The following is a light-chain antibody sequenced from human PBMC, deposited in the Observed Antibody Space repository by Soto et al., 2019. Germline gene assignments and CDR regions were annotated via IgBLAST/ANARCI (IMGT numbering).Light chain of an antibody. V-gene: IGKV3-11*01. J-gene: IGKJ4*01. CDR1: QSIGTY. Sequence: EIVLTQSPATLSLSPGERATLFCGASQSIGTYLAWYQQKPGQATRLLIYDASNRATGIPARFSGGGSGTDFTLTISSLEPEDFAVYYCQQRNPLTFGGGTKVEIK. CDR3: QQRNPLT. CDR2: DAS.